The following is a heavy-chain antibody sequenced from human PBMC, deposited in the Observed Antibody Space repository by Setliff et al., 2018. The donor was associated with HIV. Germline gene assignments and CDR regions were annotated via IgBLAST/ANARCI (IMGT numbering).Heavy chain of an antibody. D-gene: IGHD3-3*01. CDR2: INAGNGNT. J-gene: IGHJ5*02. V-gene: IGHV1-3*01. Sequence: GASVKVSCKASGYTFTSYAMHWVRQAPGQRLEWMGWINAGNGNTKYSQKFQTRVTFSADDFRTTAYMEMTTLRSEDTAVYYCARLIGDDFWSGRSNWFDPWGQGTLVTVSS. CDR1: GYTFTSYA. CDR3: ARLIGDDFWSGRSNWFDP.